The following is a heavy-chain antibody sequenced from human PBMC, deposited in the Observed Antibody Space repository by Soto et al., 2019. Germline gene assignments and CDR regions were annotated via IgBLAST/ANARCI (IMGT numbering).Heavy chain of an antibody. J-gene: IGHJ6*02. CDR1: GYSFTSYW. CDR2: IDPSDSYT. V-gene: IGHV5-10-1*01. Sequence: PGESLKISCKGSGYSFTSYWISWVRQMPGKGLEWMGRIDPSDSYTNYSPSFQGHATISADKSISTAYLQWSSLKASDTAMYYCAIQTVYDILTGYRDYYYYYGMDVWGQGTTVTVSS. CDR3: AIQTVYDILTGYRDYYYYYGMDV. D-gene: IGHD3-9*01.